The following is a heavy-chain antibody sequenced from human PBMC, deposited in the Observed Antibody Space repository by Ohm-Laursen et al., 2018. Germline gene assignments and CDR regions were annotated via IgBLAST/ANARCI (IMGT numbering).Heavy chain of an antibody. D-gene: IGHD3-22*01. CDR3: ARAETYYCDSSGYYRFDY. J-gene: IGHJ4*02. CDR2: ISSSSSYI. V-gene: IGHV3-21*01. CDR1: GFTFSSYS. Sequence: SLRLSCAASGFTFSSYSMNWVRQAPGKGLEWVSSISSSSSYIYYADSVKGRFTISRDNAKNSLYLQMNSLRAEDTAVYYCARAETYYCDSSGYYRFDYWGQGTLVTVSS.